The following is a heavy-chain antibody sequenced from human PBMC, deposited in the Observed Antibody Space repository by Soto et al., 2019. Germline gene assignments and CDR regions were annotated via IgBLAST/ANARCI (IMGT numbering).Heavy chain of an antibody. CDR2: INAGNGNT. CDR3: ARRTGIAVWGGY. Sequence: QVQLVQSGAEVKKPGASVKVSCKASGYTFTSYAMHWVRQAPGQRLEWMGWINAGNGNTKYSQKFQGRVTITRDTSASTAYMELSSLGSEDTAVYYCARRTGIAVWGGYWGQGTLVTVSS. CDR1: GYTFTSYA. D-gene: IGHD6-19*01. J-gene: IGHJ4*02. V-gene: IGHV1-3*01.